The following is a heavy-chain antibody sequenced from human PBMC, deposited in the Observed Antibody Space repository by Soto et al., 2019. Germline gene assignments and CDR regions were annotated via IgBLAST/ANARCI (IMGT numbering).Heavy chain of an antibody. D-gene: IGHD1-26*01. J-gene: IGHJ4*02. CDR1: GFCFNTYA. CDR3: AKDKVLSGSSYFGY. V-gene: IGHV3-23*01. CDR2: ISGSGDGT. Sequence: EVQLRHSGGGVVQPGGALRLSCVASGFCFNTYAMTWVRQAPGKGLEWVSGISGSGDGTYYADSVKDRFSVSRDKSKSAVHLQMSSMRFEDMSVYYCAKDKVLSGSSYFGYWGQGSLFSVAS.